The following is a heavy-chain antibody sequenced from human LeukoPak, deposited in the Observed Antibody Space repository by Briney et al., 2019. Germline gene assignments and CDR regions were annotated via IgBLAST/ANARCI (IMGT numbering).Heavy chain of an antibody. CDR3: ARDRSSSDAFDI. CDR1: GYTFTSYD. Sequence: GASVKVSCKASGYTFTSYDINWVRQATGQGLEWMGWMNPNSGNTGYAQKFQGRVTMTRNTSISTAYMELSSLRSEDSAVYYCARDRSSSDAFDIWGQGTMVTVSS. J-gene: IGHJ3*02. CDR2: MNPNSGNT. V-gene: IGHV1-8*01. D-gene: IGHD6-6*01.